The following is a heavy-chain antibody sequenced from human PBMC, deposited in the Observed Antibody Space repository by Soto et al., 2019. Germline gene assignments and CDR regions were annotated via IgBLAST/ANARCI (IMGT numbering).Heavy chain of an antibody. CDR1: GFTFSSHW. CDR2: IKQDGSEE. D-gene: IGHD6-19*01. Sequence: EVQLVESGGGLVQPGGSLRLSCAASGFTFSSHWMSWVRQAPGKGPEWVANIKQDGSEEHYVDSVKGRFAISRDNVKNALYLQMNSLRGGDTAVYYCAREGGWPIRFDYLGQGTLVTVSS. CDR3: AREGGWPIRFDY. J-gene: IGHJ4*02. V-gene: IGHV3-7*01.